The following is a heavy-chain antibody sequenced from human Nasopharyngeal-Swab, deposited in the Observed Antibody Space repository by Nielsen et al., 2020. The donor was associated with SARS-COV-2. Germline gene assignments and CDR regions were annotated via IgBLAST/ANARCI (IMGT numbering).Heavy chain of an antibody. CDR1: GESFSGHQ. Sequence: SQTLSLTCAVYGESFSGHQWSWVRQPPGKGLEWIGEVNYGGVTNYNPSIKSRVIISVDTSKNQFSLKLKSVTAADTAVYFCARGGEGVEPAPILGLGPYYFYFYMDVWGKGTTVTVSS. J-gene: IGHJ6*03. CDR2: VNYGGVT. V-gene: IGHV4-34*01. D-gene: IGHD2-2*01. CDR3: ARGGEGVEPAPILGLGPYYFYFYMDV.